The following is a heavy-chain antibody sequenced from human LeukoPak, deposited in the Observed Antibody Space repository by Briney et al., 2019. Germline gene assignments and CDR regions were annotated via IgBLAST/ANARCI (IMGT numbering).Heavy chain of an antibody. Sequence: GGSLRLSCAASGFTFSSYAVSWVRQVPGKGLEWVSAFSGSGGSTHYADSVKGRFTISRDNSKNTLYLQMNSLRAEDTAVYYCASSRRDGYTHDAFDIWGQGTMVTVSS. CDR1: GFTFSSYA. D-gene: IGHD5-24*01. V-gene: IGHV3-23*01. CDR2: FSGSGGST. J-gene: IGHJ3*02. CDR3: ASSRRDGYTHDAFDI.